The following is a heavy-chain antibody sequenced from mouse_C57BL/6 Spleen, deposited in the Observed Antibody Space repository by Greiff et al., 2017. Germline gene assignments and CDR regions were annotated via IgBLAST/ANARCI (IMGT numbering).Heavy chain of an antibody. J-gene: IGHJ1*03. Sequence: QVQLQQPGAELVKPGASVKLSCKASGYTSTSYWMQWVKQRPGQGLEWIGEIDPSDSYTNYNQKFKGKATLTVDTSSSTAYMQLSSLTSEDSAVYYCARDYSNLWYFDVWGTGTTVTVSS. CDR2: IDPSDSYT. D-gene: IGHD2-5*01. CDR1: GYTSTSYW. CDR3: ARDYSNLWYFDV. V-gene: IGHV1-50*01.